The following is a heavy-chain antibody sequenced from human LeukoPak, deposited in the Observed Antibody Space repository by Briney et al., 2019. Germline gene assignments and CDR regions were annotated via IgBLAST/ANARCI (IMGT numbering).Heavy chain of an antibody. CDR2: IYYSGST. CDR3: ARDMYSARFDP. Sequence: SETLSLTCTVSGGSISSYYWSWIRQPPGKGLEWIGYIYYSGSTNYNPSLKSRVTISVDTSKNQFSLKLSSVTAADTAVYDCARDMYSARFDPWGQGTLVTVSS. CDR1: GGSISSYY. J-gene: IGHJ5*02. V-gene: IGHV4-59*01. D-gene: IGHD2-15*01.